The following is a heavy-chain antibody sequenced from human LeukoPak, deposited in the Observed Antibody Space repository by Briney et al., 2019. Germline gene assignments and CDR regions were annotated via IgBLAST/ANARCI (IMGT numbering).Heavy chain of an antibody. D-gene: IGHD3-10*01. J-gene: IGHJ6*03. CDR1: GYTFTSYD. V-gene: IGHV1-8*03. CDR3: ARGGSGRYYYYYMDV. Sequence: ASVKDSCMASGYTFTSYDINWVRQATGQGPEWMGWMNPNSGNTGYAQKFQGRVTITRNTSISTAYMELSSLRSEDTAVYYCARGGSGRYYYYYMDVWAKGPRSPSP. CDR2: MNPNSGNT.